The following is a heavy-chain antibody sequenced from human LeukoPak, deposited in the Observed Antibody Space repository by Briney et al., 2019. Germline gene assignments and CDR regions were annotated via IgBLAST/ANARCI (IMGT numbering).Heavy chain of an antibody. CDR3: AKDTTGSSEITLDY. V-gene: IGHV3-30*18. Sequence: GRSLRLSCATSGFTFSTYGMHWVRQAPGKGLEWVAVISYDGSNKYYADSVKGRFTISRDNSKNTLYLQMNSLRAEDTAVYYCAKDTTGSSEITLDYWGQGTLVTVSS. CDR2: ISYDGSNK. D-gene: IGHD3-10*01. CDR1: GFTFSTYG. J-gene: IGHJ4*02.